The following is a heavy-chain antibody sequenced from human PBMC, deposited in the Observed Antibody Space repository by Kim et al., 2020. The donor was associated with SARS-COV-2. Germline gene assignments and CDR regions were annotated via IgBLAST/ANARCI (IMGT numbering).Heavy chain of an antibody. CDR2: ISWNSGSI. CDR1: GFTFDDYA. CDR3: AKDIRSWLGVVVAANY. V-gene: IGHV3-9*01. Sequence: GGSLRLSCAASGFTFDDYAMHWVRQAPGKGLEWVSGISWNSGSIGYADSVKGRFTISRDNAKNSLYLQMNSLRAEDTALYYCAKDIRSWLGVVVAANYWG. D-gene: IGHD2-15*01. J-gene: IGHJ4*01.